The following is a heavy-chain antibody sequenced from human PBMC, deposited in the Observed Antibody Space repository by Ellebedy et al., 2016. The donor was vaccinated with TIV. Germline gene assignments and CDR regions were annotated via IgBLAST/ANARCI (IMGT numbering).Heavy chain of an antibody. CDR2: ISADGINK. CDR1: GFTFKTFA. Sequence: GESLKISCAASGFTFKTFALNWVRQAPGKGLEWVAVISADGINKYYADSVKGRCTITRDNSKSLLNLQMNSLTGDDTAIYYCARALGGTYLFDALDLWGRGTMVTVSS. J-gene: IGHJ3*01. V-gene: IGHV3-30*04. D-gene: IGHD1-26*01. CDR3: ARALGGTYLFDALDL.